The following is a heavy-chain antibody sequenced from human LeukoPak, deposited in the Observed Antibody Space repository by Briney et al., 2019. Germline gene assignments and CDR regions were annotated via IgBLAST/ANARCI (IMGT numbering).Heavy chain of an antibody. CDR2: IFNNGGT. D-gene: IGHD2-2*01. J-gene: IGHJ4*02. CDR3: ARELGYCSSTSCYALAYFDY. V-gene: IGHV4-39*07. CDR1: GGSMSSSKYY. Sequence: SETLSLTCTVSGGSMSSSKYYWGWIRQPPGKGLEWIGTIFNNGGTHYNPSLKSRVTITVDTSKNQFSLKLSSVTAADTAVYYCARELGYCSSTSCYALAYFDYWGQGTLVTVSS.